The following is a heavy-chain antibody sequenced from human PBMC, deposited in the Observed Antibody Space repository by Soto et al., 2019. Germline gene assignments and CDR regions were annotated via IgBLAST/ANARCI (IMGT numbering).Heavy chain of an antibody. CDR2: INAGNGKT. CDR3: AMSIVVVTALDY. Sequence: QVQLVQSGAEEKKTGASLKVSCKTSGYTLTSYAMHWVRQAPGLRLEWKGWINAGNGKTKYSQKFQGRVTITRDTSAGTAYMELSSLRSEDTAVYYCAMSIVVVTALDYWGQGTLVTVSS. CDR1: GYTLTSYA. V-gene: IGHV1-3*05. J-gene: IGHJ4*02. D-gene: IGHD2-21*02.